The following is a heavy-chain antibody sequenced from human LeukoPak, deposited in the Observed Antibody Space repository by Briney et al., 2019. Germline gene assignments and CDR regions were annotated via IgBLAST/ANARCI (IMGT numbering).Heavy chain of an antibody. CDR2: ISYDGSNK. V-gene: IGHV3-30*03. CDR1: GFTFSSYG. J-gene: IGHJ4*02. Sequence: GGSLRLSCAASGFTFSSYGMHWVRQAPGKGLEWVAVISYDGSNKYYADSVKGRFTISRDNTKNSVYLQMSSLRAEDTAVYYCAREVWGPEYWGQGTLVTVSS. D-gene: IGHD1-14*01. CDR3: AREVWGPEY.